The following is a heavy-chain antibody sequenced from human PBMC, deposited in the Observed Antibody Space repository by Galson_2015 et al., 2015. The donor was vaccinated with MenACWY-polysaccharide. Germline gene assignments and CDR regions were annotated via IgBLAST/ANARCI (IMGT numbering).Heavy chain of an antibody. CDR1: GFSPRHYA. D-gene: IGHD6-13*01. CDR3: VKMGGQELANYYFNK. V-gene: IGHV3-23*01. CDR2: LGVSGRT. J-gene: IGHJ4*02. Sequence: LRLSCAVSGFSPRHYAMTWVRPAPGQGLEWVSELGVSGRTNYADSVKGRFTISRDNSTNTVFLQMNSLRAEDTAVYYCVKMGGQELANYYFNKWGQGTLVTVSS.